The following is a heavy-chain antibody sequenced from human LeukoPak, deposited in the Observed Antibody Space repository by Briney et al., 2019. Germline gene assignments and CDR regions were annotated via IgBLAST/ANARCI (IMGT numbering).Heavy chain of an antibody. V-gene: IGHV3-11*06. CDR3: ARVGATGTADY. CDR2: TSKSGSDT. CDR1: GFTFSDYY. D-gene: IGHD1-1*01. J-gene: IGHJ4*02. Sequence: GGSLRLSCAAFGFTFSDYYMSWIRQAPGKGLEWVSYTSKSGSDTDFADSVKGRFTISRDNAKNSLYLQMNSLRAEDTAVYYCARVGATGTADYWGQGTLVTVSS.